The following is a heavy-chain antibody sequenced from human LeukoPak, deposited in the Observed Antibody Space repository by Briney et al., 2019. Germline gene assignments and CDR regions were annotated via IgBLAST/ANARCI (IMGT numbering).Heavy chain of an antibody. CDR2: IRRRANTYAT. CDR3: ANYYYDSSGYRGMNAFDI. J-gene: IGHJ3*02. V-gene: IGHV3-73*01. D-gene: IGHD3-22*01. CDR1: GFTFSGSA. Sequence: GGSLRLSCAASGFTFSGSAIHWVGQVSGKGLDGVARIRRRANTYATAYAASVKGRFTISRDDSKNTAYLQMNSLRAEDTAVYYCANYYYDSSGYRGMNAFDIWGQGTMVTVPS.